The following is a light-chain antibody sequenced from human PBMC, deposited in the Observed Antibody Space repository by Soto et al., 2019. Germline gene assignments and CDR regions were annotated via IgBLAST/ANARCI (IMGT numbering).Light chain of an antibody. CDR3: QKYDIWPWT. V-gene: IGKV3-15*01. CDR2: GSF. J-gene: IGKJ1*01. Sequence: EIVMTQSPATLSVSPGEGATLSCRASQSVRSNLAWYQQKPGQAPRLLIFGSFTRAPGVPSGFSGSGSGTEFTLTISSLQSEDFALYYCQKYDIWPWTFGQGTKVDIK. CDR1: QSVRSN.